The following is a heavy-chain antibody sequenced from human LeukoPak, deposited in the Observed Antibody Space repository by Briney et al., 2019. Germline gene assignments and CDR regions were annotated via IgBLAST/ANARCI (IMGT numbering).Heavy chain of an antibody. CDR2: INPRGGST. CDR3: ARVGSAAATADY. CDR1: GYTFTSYG. Sequence: ASVKVSCTASGYTFTSYGISWVRQAPGQGPEWMGIINPRGGSTDYAQKFQGGITMTSDTSTSTVYMELNSLRSDDTAVYFCARVGSAAATADYWGQGTLVTVSS. J-gene: IGHJ4*02. D-gene: IGHD6-25*01. V-gene: IGHV1-46*01.